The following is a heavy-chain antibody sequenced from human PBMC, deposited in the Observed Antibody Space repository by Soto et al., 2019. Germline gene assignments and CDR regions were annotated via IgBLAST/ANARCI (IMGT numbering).Heavy chain of an antibody. CDR2: IYSGGST. Sequence: GGSLRLSCAASGFTVSSNYMSWVRQAPGKGLEWVSVIYSGGSTYYADSVKGRFTISRDNSKNTLYLQMNSLRAEDTAVYYCARWPPLRFLEWKNNMDVWGNGTTVTVSS. CDR1: GFTVSSNY. CDR3: ARWPPLRFLEWKNNMDV. V-gene: IGHV3-66*01. J-gene: IGHJ6*03. D-gene: IGHD3-3*01.